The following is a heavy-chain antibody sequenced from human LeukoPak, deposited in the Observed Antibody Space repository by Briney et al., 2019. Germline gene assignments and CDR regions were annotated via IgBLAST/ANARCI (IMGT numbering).Heavy chain of an antibody. CDR1: GDSVSSNSAA. Sequence: SQTLSLTCAISGDSVSSNSAAWTWIRQSPSGGLEWLGRTYYRSKWYTNYAVSVKSRITISPDTSKNHFSLQLNSVTPDDTAVYYCARDPTGDLYFDLWGSGTLVTVSS. V-gene: IGHV6-1*01. CDR3: ARDPTGDLYFDL. CDR2: TYYRSKWYT. J-gene: IGHJ2*01. D-gene: IGHD7-27*01.